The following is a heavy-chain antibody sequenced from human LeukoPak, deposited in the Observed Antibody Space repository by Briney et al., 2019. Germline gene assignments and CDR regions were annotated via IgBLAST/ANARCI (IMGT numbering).Heavy chain of an antibody. CDR3: ASRPRTYKKLRETKKGAFDI. CDR2: INHSGST. D-gene: IGHD3-10*01. V-gene: IGHV4-34*01. J-gene: IGHJ3*02. CDR1: GGSFSGYY. Sequence: SETLSLTCAVYGGSFSGYYWSWIRQPPGKGLEWIGEINHSGSTNYNSSLKSRVTISVDTSKNQFSLKLSSVTAADTAVYYCASRPRTYKKLRETKKGAFDIWGQGTMVTVSS.